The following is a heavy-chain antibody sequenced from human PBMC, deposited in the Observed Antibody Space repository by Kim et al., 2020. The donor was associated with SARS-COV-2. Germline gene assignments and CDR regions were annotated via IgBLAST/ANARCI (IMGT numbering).Heavy chain of an antibody. J-gene: IGHJ4*02. V-gene: IGHV2-70*01. D-gene: IGHD1-26*01. Sequence: YYRTSLKPRLTISKDTSKHQVVLTMTNMDPVDTATYYCARMRSIVGAPLDYWGQGTLVTVSS. CDR3: ARMRSIVGAPLDY.